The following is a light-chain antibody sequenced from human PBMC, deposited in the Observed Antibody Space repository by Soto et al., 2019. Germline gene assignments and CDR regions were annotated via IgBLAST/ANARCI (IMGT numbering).Light chain of an antibody. J-gene: IGLJ3*02. V-gene: IGLV2-14*01. CDR1: SSDIGGSDY. CDR2: EVS. Sequence: QSALTQAASVSWSPGQSITISCTGTSSDIGGSDYVSWYQKHPGKAPKVIIYEVSDRPSGVSDRFSGSKSGNTASLTISGLQAEDEADYYCSSYVTSGTLVFGGGTKVTVL. CDR3: SSYVTSGTLV.